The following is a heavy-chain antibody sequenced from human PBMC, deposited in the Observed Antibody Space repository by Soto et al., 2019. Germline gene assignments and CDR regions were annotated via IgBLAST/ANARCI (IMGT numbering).Heavy chain of an antibody. CDR1: GYTFTSYD. CDR2: MNPNSGDT. Sequence: QVQLVQSGAEVKKPGASVKVSCKASGYTFTSYDINWVRQATGQGLEWMGWMNPNSGDTGYAQKFQGRVTMTMNTXIXXADRELSSLRSDDTAVYYCARTTLSTVVTPRHFDYWGQGTLVTVSS. V-gene: IGHV1-8*01. D-gene: IGHD4-17*01. J-gene: IGHJ4*02. CDR3: ARTTLSTVVTPRHFDY.